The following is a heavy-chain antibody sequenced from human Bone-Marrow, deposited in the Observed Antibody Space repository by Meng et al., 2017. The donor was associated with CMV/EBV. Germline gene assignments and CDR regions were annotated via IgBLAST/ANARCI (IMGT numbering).Heavy chain of an antibody. Sequence: GESLKISCKGSGYSFTSYWIGWVRQMPGKGLEWMGIIYPGDSDTRYSPSFQGQVTISADKSISTAYLQWSSLKASDTALYYCARQQGYSSSWYFNYCYGMDVWGQGTTVTVSS. CDR3: ARQQGYSSSWYFNYCYGMDV. J-gene: IGHJ6*02. CDR1: GYSFTSYW. CDR2: IYPGDSDT. V-gene: IGHV5-51*01. D-gene: IGHD6-13*01.